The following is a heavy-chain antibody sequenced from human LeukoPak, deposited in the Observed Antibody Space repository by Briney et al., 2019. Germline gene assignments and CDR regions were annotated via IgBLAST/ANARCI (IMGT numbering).Heavy chain of an antibody. Sequence: PSETLSLTCAVYGGSFSGYYWSWIRQPPGKGLEWIGEINHSGSTNYNPSLKSRVTISVGTSKNQFSLKLSSVTAADTAVYYCARGRALRFLEWLLGFDYWGQGTLVTVSS. V-gene: IGHV4-34*01. J-gene: IGHJ4*02. CDR2: INHSGST. CDR1: GGSFSGYY. CDR3: ARGRALRFLEWLLGFDY. D-gene: IGHD3-3*01.